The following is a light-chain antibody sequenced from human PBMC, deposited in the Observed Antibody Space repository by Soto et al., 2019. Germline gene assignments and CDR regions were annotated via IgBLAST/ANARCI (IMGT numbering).Light chain of an antibody. J-gene: IGKJ4*01. CDR3: QQYGSSPPTS. Sequence: EIVLTQSPGTLSLSPGERATLSCRASQSVSSSYLAWYQQKPGQAPRLLIYGAYSRATSIPDRFSGSGSGTDFTLTISRLEPEDFAVYYCQQYGSSPPTSFGGGTKVAIK. V-gene: IGKV3-20*01. CDR1: QSVSSSY. CDR2: GAY.